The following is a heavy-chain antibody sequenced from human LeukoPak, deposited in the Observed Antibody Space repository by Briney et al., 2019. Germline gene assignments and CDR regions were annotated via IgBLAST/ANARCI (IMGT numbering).Heavy chain of an antibody. D-gene: IGHD6-13*01. J-gene: IGHJ4*02. CDR1: GFTFSSYS. CDR3: ASSSWRGYYFDY. CDR2: ISSSSSYI. Sequence: GGSLRLSCAASGFTFSSYSMNRVRQAPGKGLEWVSSISSSSSYIYYADSVKGRFTISRDNAKNSLYLQMNSLRAEDTAVYYCASSSWRGYYFDYWGQGTLVTVSS. V-gene: IGHV3-21*01.